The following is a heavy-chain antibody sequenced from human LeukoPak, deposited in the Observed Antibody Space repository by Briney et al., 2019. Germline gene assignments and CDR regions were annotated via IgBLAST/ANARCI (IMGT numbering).Heavy chain of an antibody. J-gene: IGHJ4*02. D-gene: IGHD4-17*01. Sequence: SETLSLTCAVYGGSFSGYYWSWIRQPPGKGLEWIGEINHSGSTNYNPSLKSRVTISVDTSKNQFSLKLSSVTAADTAVYYCARGGHGDYLPDYWGQGTLVTVSS. CDR3: ARGGHGDYLPDY. CDR1: GGSFSGYY. V-gene: IGHV4-34*01. CDR2: INHSGST.